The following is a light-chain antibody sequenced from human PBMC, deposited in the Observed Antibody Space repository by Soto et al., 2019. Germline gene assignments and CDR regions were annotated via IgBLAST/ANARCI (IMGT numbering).Light chain of an antibody. J-gene: IGLJ2*01. CDR2: TNT. CDR3: AAWDDSLNSVI. V-gene: IGLV1-44*01. Sequence: QSVLTQPPSASGTPGQSVSISCSGSRSNIGTNPVNWYQQLPGTAPKLLFYTNTQRPSGVPDRFSASKSGTSASLATSGLQSEDEADYYCAAWDDSLNSVIFGGGTKVTVL. CDR1: RSNIGTNP.